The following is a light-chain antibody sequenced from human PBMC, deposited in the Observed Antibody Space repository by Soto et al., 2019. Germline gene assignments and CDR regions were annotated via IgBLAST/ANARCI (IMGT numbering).Light chain of an antibody. CDR1: QILLHTDGETY. Sequence: DVVMTQTPLSLSVTPGQPASISCRSTQILLHTDGETYLYWYLQRPGQPPQRLISESVNRFSGVSDRFSGSGSGTYFTLKISRVEAEAVGVYYCMQSIELPYTFGQGTKLEI. CDR3: MQSIELPYT. V-gene: IGKV2D-29*01. J-gene: IGKJ2*01. CDR2: ESV.